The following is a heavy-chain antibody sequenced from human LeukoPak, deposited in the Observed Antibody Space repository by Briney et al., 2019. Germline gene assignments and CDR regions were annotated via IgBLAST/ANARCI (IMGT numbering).Heavy chain of an antibody. CDR1: RGSLCRYN. CDR3: ARFDSSSWSYDFDY. CDR2: ICTSGST. V-gene: IGHV4-4*07. Sequence: LETLSLTRTQPRGSLCRYNRCWVWPPPGEGLGWIGHICTSGSTNDNPSLKSRVTISVDKSKNQFSLKLISVTAADTAVYYCARFDSSSWSYDFDYWGQGTLVTVSS. D-gene: IGHD6-13*01. J-gene: IGHJ4*02.